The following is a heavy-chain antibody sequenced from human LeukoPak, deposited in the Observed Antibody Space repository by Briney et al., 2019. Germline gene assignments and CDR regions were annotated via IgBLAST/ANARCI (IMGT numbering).Heavy chain of an antibody. CDR3: AKGPAAAGRHFDY. V-gene: IGHV3-23*01. Sequence: GGSLRLSCAASGFTFSSYVMSWVRQAPGKGLEWVSVISGSGGNTNYADSVKGRFTITRDNSKNTLYLQVNSLRAEDTAVYYCAKGPAAAGRHFDYWGQETLVTISS. D-gene: IGHD6-13*01. J-gene: IGHJ4*02. CDR1: GFTFSSYV. CDR2: ISGSGGNT.